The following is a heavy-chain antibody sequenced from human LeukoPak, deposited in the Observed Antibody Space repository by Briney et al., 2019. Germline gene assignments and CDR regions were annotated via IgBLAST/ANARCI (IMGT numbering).Heavy chain of an antibody. J-gene: IGHJ4*02. V-gene: IGHV1-69*04. CDR2: IIPILGIA. Sequence: SVKVSCKASGGTFSSYAISWVRQAPGQGLEWMGRIIPILGIANYAQKFQGRVTITADKSTSTAYMELSSLRSEDTAVYYCARADYYGSGSQIDYWGQGTLVTVSS. D-gene: IGHD3-10*01. CDR1: GGTFSSYA. CDR3: ARADYYGSGSQIDY.